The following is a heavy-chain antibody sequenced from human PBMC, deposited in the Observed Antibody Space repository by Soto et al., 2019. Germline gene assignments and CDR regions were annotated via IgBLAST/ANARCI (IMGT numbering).Heavy chain of an antibody. CDR1: GFTFSSYA. CDR2: ISYDGSNK. V-gene: IGHV3-30-3*01. Sequence: QVQLVESGGGVVQPGRSLRLSCAASGFTFSSYAMHWVRQAPGKGLEWVAVISYDGSNKYYADSVKGRFTISRDNSKNTLYLQMHCLRAEDTAVYYCATMGRSSHDYWGQGTLVTVSS. J-gene: IGHJ4*02. CDR3: ATMGRSSHDY. D-gene: IGHD2-2*01.